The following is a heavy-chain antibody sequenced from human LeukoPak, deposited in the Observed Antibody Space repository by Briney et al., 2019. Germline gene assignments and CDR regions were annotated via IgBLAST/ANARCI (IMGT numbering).Heavy chain of an antibody. CDR3: AQGRDGYNPFDY. CDR1: GFTFSDHA. D-gene: IGHD5-24*01. Sequence: PGGSLRLSCAASGFTFSDHAMSWVRQAPGKGLDWVSSINSDGDSTYFAHSVKGRFTISRDNSKNTVHLLLNRLRAEDTAVYYCAQGRDGYNPFDYWGQGTLVTVSS. J-gene: IGHJ4*02. V-gene: IGHV3-23*01. CDR2: INSDGDST.